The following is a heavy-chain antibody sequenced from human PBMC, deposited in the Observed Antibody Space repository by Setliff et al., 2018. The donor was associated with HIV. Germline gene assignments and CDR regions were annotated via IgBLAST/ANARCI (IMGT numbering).Heavy chain of an antibody. J-gene: IGHJ4*02. CDR3: ARLRIMITFGGVIDPYFDY. CDR2: TYPGDSDT. CDR1: GYSFTGNW. Sequence: GESLKISCKGSGYSFTGNWIGWVRQMPGKGLEWMGITYPGDSDTRYSPSFQGQVTISADKSISTAYLQWSSLKASDTAMYYCARLRIMITFGGVIDPYFDYWGQGTLVTVSS. V-gene: IGHV5-51*01. D-gene: IGHD3-16*02.